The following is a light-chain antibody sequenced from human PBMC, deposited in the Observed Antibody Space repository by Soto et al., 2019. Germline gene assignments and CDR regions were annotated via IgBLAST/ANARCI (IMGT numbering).Light chain of an antibody. CDR2: GAS. CDR1: ESVSTN. Sequence: EIEMTQSPATLFRAPGERVTLSFRASESVSTNLAWYQKKAGQAPRLLIYGASTRATGIPARFSGSGSGTEFTITISGLQSEDFAVYYCQQYSIWRTFGQGTKVDIK. CDR3: QQYSIWRT. J-gene: IGKJ1*01. V-gene: IGKV3-15*01.